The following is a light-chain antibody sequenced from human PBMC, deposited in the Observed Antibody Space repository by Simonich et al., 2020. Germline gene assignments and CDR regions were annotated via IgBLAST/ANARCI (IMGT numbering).Light chain of an antibody. Sequence: EIVLTQSPGTLSLSPGEIATLSCRASQSVSSSYLAWYQQKPGLAPRRLIYDASSRATGITDRFSGSGSGTDFTLTISRLEPEDFAVYYCQQYGSSPRTFGQGTKVEIK. V-gene: IGKV3D-20*01. J-gene: IGKJ1*01. CDR2: DAS. CDR1: QSVSSSY. CDR3: QQYGSSPRT.